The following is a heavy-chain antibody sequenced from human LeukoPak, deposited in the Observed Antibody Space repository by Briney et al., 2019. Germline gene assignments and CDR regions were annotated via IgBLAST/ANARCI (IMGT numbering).Heavy chain of an antibody. CDR3: ARYGGLVVPAADPSVGWFDP. Sequence: SETLSLTCTVSGGSISSGGYYWSWIRQPPGKGLEWIGYVYHSGSTYYNPSLKSRVTISVDRSKNQFSLKLSSVTAADTAVYYCARYGGLVVPAADPSVGWFDPWGQGTLVTVSS. J-gene: IGHJ5*02. CDR1: GGSISSGGYY. CDR2: VYHSGST. V-gene: IGHV4-30-2*01. D-gene: IGHD2-2*01.